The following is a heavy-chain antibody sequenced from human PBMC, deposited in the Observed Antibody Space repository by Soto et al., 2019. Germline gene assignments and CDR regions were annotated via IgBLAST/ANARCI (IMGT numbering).Heavy chain of an antibody. CDR3: TTRISGGSWYFDY. CDR1: GFTFSNAW. D-gene: IGHD1-26*01. J-gene: IGHJ4*02. V-gene: IGHV3-15*07. CDR2: IKSKTDGGTT. Sequence: EVQLVESGGGLVKPGGSLRLSCAASGFTFSNAWMNWVRQAPGKGLEWVGRIKSKTDGGTTDYAAPVKGRFTISRDDSKNTLYLQMNSLKTEDTAVYYCTTRISGGSWYFDYWCQGTLGTVSS.